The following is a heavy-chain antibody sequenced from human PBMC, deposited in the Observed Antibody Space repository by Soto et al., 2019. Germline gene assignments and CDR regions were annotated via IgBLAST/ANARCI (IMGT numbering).Heavy chain of an antibody. CDR2: ISPYNDQT. Sequence: QVQLVQSASEVMKPGASVKVSCKASGYTFIRYGITWVRQAPGQRLEWMGWISPYNDQTIDAQTLQGRVTMTADTATRTVYMQLRSLKSDDTAVYYCARGGYYDNVWGKLSHYGLDVWGQGTSVTVSS. D-gene: IGHD3-16*01. CDR1: GYTFIRYG. J-gene: IGHJ6*02. V-gene: IGHV1-18*01. CDR3: ARGGYYDNVWGKLSHYGLDV.